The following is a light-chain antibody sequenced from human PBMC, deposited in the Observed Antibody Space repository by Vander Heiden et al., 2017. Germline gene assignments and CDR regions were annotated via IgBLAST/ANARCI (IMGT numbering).Light chain of an antibody. Sequence: DIQMTQSPSTLSASVGDRVTIPCRASQSISSWLAWYQQKPGKAPKLLIYKASSLESGVPSRFSGSGSGTEFTLTISGLQPDDFANYYCQQYNNAWTFGQGTKVEIK. CDR2: KAS. J-gene: IGKJ1*01. CDR3: QQYNNAWT. V-gene: IGKV1-5*03. CDR1: QSISSW.